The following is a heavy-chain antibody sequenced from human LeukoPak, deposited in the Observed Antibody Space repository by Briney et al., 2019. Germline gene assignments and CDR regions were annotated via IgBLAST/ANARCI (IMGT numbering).Heavy chain of an antibody. CDR2: ISGSAGST. CDR1: GFSFSTYA. CDR3: ARDGEPRYWGSGYYYGMDV. Sequence: PGGSLRLSCAASGFSFSTYAMNWVRQAPGKGLEWVSSISGSAGSTYYADSVKGRFTISRDNSKNTLSLQMNSLRPDDTAVYYCARDGEPRYWGSGYYYGMDVWGQGTTVTVSS. D-gene: IGHD7-27*01. J-gene: IGHJ6*02. V-gene: IGHV3-23*01.